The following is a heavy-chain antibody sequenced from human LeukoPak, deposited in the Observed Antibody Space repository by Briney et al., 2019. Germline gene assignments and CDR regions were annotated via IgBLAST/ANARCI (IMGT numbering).Heavy chain of an antibody. CDR2: IRNGGSHK. D-gene: IGHD3-3*01. V-gene: IGHV3-30*02. CDR3: ARDTVLRFLEWSTEAFDI. CDR1: GFTFSSYG. J-gene: IGHJ3*02. Sequence: GGSLRLSCAASGFTFSSYGMHWVRQAPGKGLEWVSFIRNGGSHKYYADSVKGRFTISRDNAKNSLYLQMNSLRAEDTAVYYCARDTVLRFLEWSTEAFDIWGQGTMVTVSS.